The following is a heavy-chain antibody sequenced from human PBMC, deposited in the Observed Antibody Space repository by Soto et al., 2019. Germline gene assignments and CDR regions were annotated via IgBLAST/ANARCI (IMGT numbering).Heavy chain of an antibody. D-gene: IGHD3-22*01. V-gene: IGHV4-59*13. Sequence: ETLSLTCTVSGGSISSNYWSWIRQPPCKGLEWIWYIYYSGSTNYNPSLKSRVTISVDTSKNQFSLKLSSVTAADTAVYYCARALSESMXXVALYDYWGQGTLVTVSS. J-gene: IGHJ4*02. CDR2: IYYSGST. CDR1: GGSISSNY. CDR3: ARALSESMXXVALYDY.